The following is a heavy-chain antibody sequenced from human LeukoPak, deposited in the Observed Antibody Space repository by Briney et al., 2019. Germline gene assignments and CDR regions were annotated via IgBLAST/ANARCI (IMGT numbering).Heavy chain of an antibody. D-gene: IGHD2-15*01. Sequence: GGSLRLSCAASGFTFSSYAMSWVRQAPGKGLEWVSAISGSGGSTYYADSVKGRFTISRDNSKNTLYLQMNSLRAEDTAVYYCAKGRVVAAFYYYYMDVWGKGTTVTVSS. V-gene: IGHV3-23*01. CDR2: ISGSGGST. J-gene: IGHJ6*03. CDR1: GFTFSSYA. CDR3: AKGRVVAAFYYYYMDV.